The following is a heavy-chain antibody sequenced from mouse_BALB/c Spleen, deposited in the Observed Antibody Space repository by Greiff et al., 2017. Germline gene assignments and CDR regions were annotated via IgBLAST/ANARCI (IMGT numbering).Heavy chain of an antibody. J-gene: IGHJ2*01. CDR2: IYPGGGYT. CDR3: ARAYGNDFDY. D-gene: IGHD2-10*02. CDR1: GYTFTNYW. V-gene: IGHV1-63*02. Sequence: VQLQQSGAGLVKPGASVKLSCKASGYTFTNYWLGWVKQRPGHGLEWIGDIYPGGGYTNYNEKFKGKATLTADTSSSTAYMQLSSLTSEDSAVYFWARAYGNDFDYWGQGTTLTVSS.